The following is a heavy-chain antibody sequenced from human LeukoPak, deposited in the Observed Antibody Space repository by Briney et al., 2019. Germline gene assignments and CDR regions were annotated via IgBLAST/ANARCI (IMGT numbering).Heavy chain of an antibody. CDR3: ATGDGDSRYYFDS. J-gene: IGHJ4*02. V-gene: IGHV4-34*01. D-gene: IGHD4-17*01. CDR2: INHSGST. CDR1: GGSFSGYY. Sequence: SETLSLTCAVYGGSFSGYYWSWIRQPPGKGLEWIGEINHSGSTNYNPSLKSRVTISVDTSKNQFSLKLSSVTAEDTAVYYCATGDGDSRYYFDSWGQGTQVTVSS.